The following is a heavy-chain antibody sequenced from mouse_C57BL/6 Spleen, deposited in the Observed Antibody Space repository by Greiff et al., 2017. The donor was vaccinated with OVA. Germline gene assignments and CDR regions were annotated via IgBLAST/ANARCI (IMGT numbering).Heavy chain of an antibody. V-gene: IGHV5-17*01. CDR1: GFTFSDYG. D-gene: IGHD1-1*01. J-gene: IGHJ2*01. Sequence: EVQLVESGGGLVKPGGSLKLSCAASGFTFSDYGMHWVRQAPEKGLEWVAYISSGSSTIYYADTVKGRFTISRDNAKNTLFLQMTSLRSEDTAMYYCAREGFDYYALYYFDYWGQGTTLTVSS. CDR3: AREGFDYYALYYFDY. CDR2: ISSGSSTI.